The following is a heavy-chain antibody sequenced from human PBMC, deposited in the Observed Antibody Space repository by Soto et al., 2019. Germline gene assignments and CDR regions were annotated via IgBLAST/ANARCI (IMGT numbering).Heavy chain of an antibody. J-gene: IGHJ4*02. CDR1: GFTFSSYW. D-gene: IGHD3-10*01. CDR3: ASDDGDAGLSWYYFNH. Sequence: EVHLVESGGGLVQPGGSLRLSCTASGFTFSSYWMSWVRQAPGKGLEWVANINQDGNEKHYVDSVKGRFTISRDNAKNSLSLHMDSLRDEDTAVYYCASDDGDAGLSWYYFNHWGQGALVTVSA. CDR2: INQDGNEK. V-gene: IGHV3-7*05.